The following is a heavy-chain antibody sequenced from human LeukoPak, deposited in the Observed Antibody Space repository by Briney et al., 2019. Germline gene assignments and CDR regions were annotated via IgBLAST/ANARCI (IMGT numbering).Heavy chain of an antibody. V-gene: IGHV3-30*04. CDR3: ARDSTYYYDSGSSGPHYFDF. CDR2: ISYDGSNK. CDR1: GFTFSSYA. J-gene: IGHJ4*02. D-gene: IGHD3-10*01. Sequence: PGRSLRLSCAASGFTFSSYAMHWVRQAPGKGLEWVAVISYDGSNKYYADSVKGRFTLSRDNSKTTLFLQLNSLRAEDTAVYYCARDSTYYYDSGSSGPHYFDFWGQGTLVTVSS.